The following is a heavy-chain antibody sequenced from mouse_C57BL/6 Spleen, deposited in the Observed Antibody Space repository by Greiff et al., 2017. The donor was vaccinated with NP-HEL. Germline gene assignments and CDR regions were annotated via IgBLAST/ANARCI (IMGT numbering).Heavy chain of an antibody. D-gene: IGHD2-4*01. CDR2: IDPADGET. J-gene: IGHJ4*01. CDR3: ARGYYDYGDAMDY. V-gene: IGHV14-2*01. CDR1: GFNFKDYY. Sequence: EVQLQQSGAELVKPGASVKLSCTASGFNFKDYYMHWVKQRPEQGLEWIGRIDPADGETNYAPKFQGKATMTVDTSSNTAYLQLSGLTSEDSAVYYCARGYYDYGDAMDYWGQGASVTVAS.